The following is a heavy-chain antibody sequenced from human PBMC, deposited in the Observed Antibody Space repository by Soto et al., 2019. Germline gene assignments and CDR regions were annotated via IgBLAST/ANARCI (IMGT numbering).Heavy chain of an antibody. J-gene: IGHJ1*01. CDR2: IASHGGGR. CDR3: VKEHVKGWPNLEF. V-gene: IGHV3-30*18. D-gene: IGHD1-1*01. CDR1: GFPFSRYS. Sequence: QVHLVESGGGVVQPGRSLRLSCAASGFPFSRYSMHWVRQAPGKGLDWVAVIASHGGGRFYGDSVDGRFSISRDNTADTVYLHMNRLREGDTAVYFCVKEHVKGWPNLEFWGQGALVTGSS.